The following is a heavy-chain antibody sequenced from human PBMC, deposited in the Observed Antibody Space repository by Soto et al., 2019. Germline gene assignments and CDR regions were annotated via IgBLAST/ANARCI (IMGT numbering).Heavy chain of an antibody. V-gene: IGHV4-34*01. CDR1: GVSFSGYY. D-gene: IGHD4-4*01. J-gene: IGHJ5*02. CDR3: AWGGATVTTSASCFDP. Sequence: QVQLQQWGAGLLKPSETLSLTCAVSGVSFSGYYWSWIRQPPGKGLEWIGEINHSGSTNYNPSLKSRVTLSVDTSKNPFSLELSSVTAADTAVYYFAWGGATVTTSASCFDPWGQGTLVTVSS. CDR2: INHSGST.